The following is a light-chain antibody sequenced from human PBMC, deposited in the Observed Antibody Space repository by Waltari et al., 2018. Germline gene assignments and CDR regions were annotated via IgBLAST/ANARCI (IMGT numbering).Light chain of an antibody. J-gene: IGKJ1*01. Sequence: DIVLTQSPGTLSLSPGEKATPSCRASQSVFSNYLAWYQQKPGQAPRLLIFGASSRAAGIPDRFSGSGSGTDFTLTISRLKPEDFAVFYCHQYGSSPWTFGQGTKVEIK. CDR2: GAS. CDR1: QSVFSNY. CDR3: HQYGSSPWT. V-gene: IGKV3-20*01.